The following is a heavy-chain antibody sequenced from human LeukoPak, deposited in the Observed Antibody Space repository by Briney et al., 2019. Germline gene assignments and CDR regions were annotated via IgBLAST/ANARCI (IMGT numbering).Heavy chain of an antibody. J-gene: IGHJ4*02. CDR2: IYYSGST. Sequence: PSETLSLTCTVSGGSISSGDYYWSWIRQPPGKGLEWIGYIYYSGSTYYNPSLKSRVTISVDTSKNQFSLKLSSVTAADTAVYYCARVLGRYFDWCNWGQGTLVTVSS. CDR1: GGSISSGDYY. D-gene: IGHD3-9*01. V-gene: IGHV4-30-4*01. CDR3: ARVLGRYFDWCN.